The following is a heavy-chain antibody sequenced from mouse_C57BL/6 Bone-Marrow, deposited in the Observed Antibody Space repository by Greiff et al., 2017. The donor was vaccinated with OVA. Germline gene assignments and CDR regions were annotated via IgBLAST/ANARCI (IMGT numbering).Heavy chain of an antibody. J-gene: IGHJ2*01. CDR3: ARGGYYGSSPFFDY. Sequence: QVQLQQPGAELVRPGSSVKLSCKASGYTFTSYWMHWVKQRPIQGLEWIGNIDPSDSETHYNQKFKDKATLTVDKSSSTAYMQLSSLTSEDSAVYYGARGGYYGSSPFFDYWGQGTTLTVSS. D-gene: IGHD1-1*01. CDR1: GYTFTSYW. CDR2: IDPSDSET. V-gene: IGHV1-52*01.